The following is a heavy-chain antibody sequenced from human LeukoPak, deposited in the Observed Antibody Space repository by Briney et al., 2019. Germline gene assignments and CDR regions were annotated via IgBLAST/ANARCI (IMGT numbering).Heavy chain of an antibody. D-gene: IGHD1-14*01. V-gene: IGHV1-18*01. CDR2: INPYIGNT. CDR1: GYTFTNYD. CDR3: ARGLGHRDYFHY. J-gene: IGHJ4*02. Sequence: GASVKVSCKASGYTFTNYDITWVRQAPGQGLEWMGWINPYIGNTNYLQNLQGRVTMTTDTSTSVAYMELRSLRSDDTAVYYCARGLGHRDYFHYWGQGTLVTV.